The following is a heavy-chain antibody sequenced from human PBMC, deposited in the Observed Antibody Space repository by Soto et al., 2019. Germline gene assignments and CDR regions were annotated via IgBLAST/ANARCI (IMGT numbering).Heavy chain of an antibody. V-gene: IGHV3-21*02. CDR3: ARSYCSGGSCYSGDAFDI. J-gene: IGHJ3*02. D-gene: IGHD2-15*01. CDR2: ISSSSSYR. CDR1: GFTFSSYY. Sequence: EVQLVESGGGLVKPGGSLRLSCAASGFTFSSYYMNWFRQAPGKGLEWVSSISSSSSYRYYADSVKGRFTISRDTAKNSLYLQMNSLRAEDRAVYYCARSYCSGGSCYSGDAFDIWGQGTMVTVS.